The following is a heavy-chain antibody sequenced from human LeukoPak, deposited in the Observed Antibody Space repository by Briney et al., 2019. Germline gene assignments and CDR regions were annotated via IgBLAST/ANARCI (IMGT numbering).Heavy chain of an antibody. J-gene: IGHJ5*02. CDR2: IYYSGST. V-gene: IGHV4-39*07. CDR3: ARDYGDYSWFDP. CDR1: GGSISSSSYY. Sequence: SGTLSLTCTVSGGSISSSSYYWGWIRQPPGKGLEWIGSIYYSGSTYYNPSLKSRVTISVDTSKNQFSLKLSSVTAADTAVYYCARDYGDYSWFDPWGQGTLVTVSS. D-gene: IGHD4-17*01.